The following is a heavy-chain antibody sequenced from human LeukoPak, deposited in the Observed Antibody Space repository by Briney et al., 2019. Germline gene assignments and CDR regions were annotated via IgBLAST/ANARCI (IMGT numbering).Heavy chain of an antibody. V-gene: IGHV3-33*01. Sequence: GGSLRLSCAASGFTFSNYGMHWVRQAPGKGLEWVAVIWYDGSNKYYGDSVKGRFTISRDNSENTLYLQMNSLRAEDKAVYYWARDGQVYGDYFWYFDYWGQGTLVTVSS. J-gene: IGHJ4*02. CDR1: GFTFSNYG. CDR3: ARDGQVYGDYFWYFDY. CDR2: IWYDGSNK. D-gene: IGHD4-17*01.